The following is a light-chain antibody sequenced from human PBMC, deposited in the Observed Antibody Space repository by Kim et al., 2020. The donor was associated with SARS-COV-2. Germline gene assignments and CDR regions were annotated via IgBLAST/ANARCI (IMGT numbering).Light chain of an antibody. Sequence: VSPGQTATITCSGDKLGDKYSCWYQQRPGQSPVLVIYHDAKRPSGIPERFSAANAGNTATLTISETQAMDEADYYCQVWDSGTVVFGGGTQLTVL. CDR3: QVWDSGTVV. CDR2: HDA. V-gene: IGLV3-1*01. CDR1: KLGDKY. J-gene: IGLJ2*01.